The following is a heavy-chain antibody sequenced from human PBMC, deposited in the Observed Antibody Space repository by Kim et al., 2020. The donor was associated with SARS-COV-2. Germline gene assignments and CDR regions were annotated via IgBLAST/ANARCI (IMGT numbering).Heavy chain of an antibody. J-gene: IGHJ4*02. V-gene: IGHV3-15*01. Sequence: GGSLRLSCAASGFTFSNAWMSWVRQAPGKGLEWVGRIKSKTDGGTTDYAAPVKGRFTISRDDSKNTLYLQMNSLKTEDTAVYYCTTEGALNGRDGYNFFRPGLSGKTDYWGQGTLVTVSS. CDR1: GFTFSNAW. CDR3: TTEGALNGRDGYNFFRPGLSGKTDY. CDR2: IKSKTDGGTT. D-gene: IGHD5-12*01.